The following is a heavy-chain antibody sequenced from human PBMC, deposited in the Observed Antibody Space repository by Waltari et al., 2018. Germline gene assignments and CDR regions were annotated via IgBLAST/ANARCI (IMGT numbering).Heavy chain of an antibody. CDR3: IRDYGSPY. D-gene: IGHD6-19*01. CDR1: GFTLSNYW. J-gene: IGHJ4*02. Sequence: EAQQVESGGDLVQPGGSLRLSCAVPGFTLSNYWRSWVRQAPGNVLEWVANIIKDGTETYYVDSVRGRFTISKDDAKNSVYLQMNSLKVEDTAVYYCIRDYGSPYWGQGTLVTVSS. CDR2: IIKDGTET. V-gene: IGHV3-7*03.